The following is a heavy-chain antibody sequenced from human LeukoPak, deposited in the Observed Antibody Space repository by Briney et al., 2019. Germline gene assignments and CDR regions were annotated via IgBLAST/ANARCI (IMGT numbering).Heavy chain of an antibody. J-gene: IGHJ2*01. CDR1: GYTFTGYD. V-gene: IGHV1-2*02. D-gene: IGHD3-16*01. CDR3: ARGYASPLWYFDL. Sequence: ATLNVSCTASGYTFTGYDFHWVRQAPGHGLELMGWINPNSGATNYTQKFQGRVTMTRDTSISTAYMELTRLRSDDTAVYYCARGYASPLWYFDLWGRGTLVTVSS. CDR2: INPNSGAT.